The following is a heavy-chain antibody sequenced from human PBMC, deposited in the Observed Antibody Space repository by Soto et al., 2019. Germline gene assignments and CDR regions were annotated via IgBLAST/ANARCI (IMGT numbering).Heavy chain of an antibody. D-gene: IGHD2-2*01. Sequence: ASVKVSCKASGYTFTSYGISWVRQAPGQGLEWMGWISAYNGNTNYAQKLQGGVTMTTDTSTSTAYMELRSLRSDDTAVYYCARDLICSSTSCYVSEAFDIWDKGTMVTLS. CDR2: ISAYNGNT. J-gene: IGHJ3*02. CDR1: GYTFTSYG. V-gene: IGHV1-18*01. CDR3: ARDLICSSTSCYVSEAFDI.